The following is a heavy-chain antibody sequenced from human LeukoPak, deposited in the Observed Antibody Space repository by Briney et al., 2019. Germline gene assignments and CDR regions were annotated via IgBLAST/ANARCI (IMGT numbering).Heavy chain of an antibody. J-gene: IGHJ4*02. CDR2: IRYDGSSK. CDR3: AKDLSPPSGDYDFAFDY. CDR1: GFTFSSYG. Sequence: GGSLRLSCAASGFTFSSYGMHWVRQAPGKGLEWVAFIRYDGSSKYYADSVKGRFTIPRDNSKNTLYLQMNSLRAEDTAVYYCAKDLSPPSGDYDFAFDYWGQGTLVTVSS. D-gene: IGHD4-17*01. V-gene: IGHV3-30*02.